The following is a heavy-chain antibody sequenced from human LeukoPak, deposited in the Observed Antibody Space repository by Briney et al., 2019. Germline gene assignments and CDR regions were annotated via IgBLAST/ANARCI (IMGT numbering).Heavy chain of an antibody. CDR3: ARVGVNYYYYYMDV. Sequence: GGPLRLSCAASGFTFDDYGMSWVRQAPGKGLEWVSGINWNGGSTGYADSVKGRFTISRDNAKNSLYLQMNSLRAEDTALYYCARVGVNYYYYYMDVWGKGTTVTVSS. V-gene: IGHV3-20*04. CDR2: INWNGGST. CDR1: GFTFDDYG. D-gene: IGHD3-22*01. J-gene: IGHJ6*03.